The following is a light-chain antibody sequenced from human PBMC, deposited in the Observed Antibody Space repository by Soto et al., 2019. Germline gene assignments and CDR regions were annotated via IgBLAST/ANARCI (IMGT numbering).Light chain of an antibody. J-gene: IGKJ1*01. CDR2: GAS. CDR1: QSVSSN. V-gene: IGKV3-15*01. CDR3: QHYDDWPPRT. Sequence: EIVMTQSPATLSVSPGERATLSCRASQSVSSNLAWYQQKPGQAPRLLIYGASTRATGIPARFSGSGSGTEFTLAIISLHSEDSAVYYCQHYDDWPPRTFGQGTKVEIK.